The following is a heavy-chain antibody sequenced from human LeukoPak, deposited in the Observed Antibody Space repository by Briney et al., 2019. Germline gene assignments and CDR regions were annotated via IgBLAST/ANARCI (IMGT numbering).Heavy chain of an antibody. V-gene: IGHV4-30-4*08. CDR3: ARDLGSITMVRMGAFDI. CDR2: IYYSGST. CDR1: GGSISSGDYY. D-gene: IGHD3-10*01. J-gene: IGHJ3*02. Sequence: PSETLSLTCTVSGGSISSGDYYWSWIRQPPGKGLEWIGYIYYSGSTYYNPSLKSRVTISVDTSKNQFSLKLSSVTAAGTAVYYCARDLGSITMVRMGAFDIWGQGTMVTVSS.